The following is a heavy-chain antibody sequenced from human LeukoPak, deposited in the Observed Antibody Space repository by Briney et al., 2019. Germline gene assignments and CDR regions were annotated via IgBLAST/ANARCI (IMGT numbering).Heavy chain of an antibody. CDR2: IYYSGST. J-gene: IGHJ6*04. Sequence: PSETLSLTCTVSGGSISSGGYYWSWIRLHPEKGLEWSGYIYYSGSTYYNPSLKSRVTISVDTSKNQFSLKLSSVTAADTAVYYCARDQLAMVRGAKYGMDVWGKGTTVTVSS. CDR1: GGSISSGGYY. V-gene: IGHV4-31*03. CDR3: ARDQLAMVRGAKYGMDV. D-gene: IGHD3-10*01.